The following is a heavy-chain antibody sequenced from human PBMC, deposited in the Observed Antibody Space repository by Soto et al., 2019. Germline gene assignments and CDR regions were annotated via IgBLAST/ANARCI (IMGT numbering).Heavy chain of an antibody. CDR1: GGSISSGGYY. D-gene: IGHD6-13*01. CDR2: IYYSGST. V-gene: IGHV4-31*03. CDR3: ASRGAGYSSSRDDPFFDY. J-gene: IGHJ4*02. Sequence: QVQLQESGPGLVKPSQTLSLTCTVSGGSISSGGYYWSWIRQHPGKGREWIGYIYYSGSTYYNPSLKSRVNISVDTSKNQFSLKLSSVTAADTAVYYCASRGAGYSSSRDDPFFDYWGQGTLVTVSS.